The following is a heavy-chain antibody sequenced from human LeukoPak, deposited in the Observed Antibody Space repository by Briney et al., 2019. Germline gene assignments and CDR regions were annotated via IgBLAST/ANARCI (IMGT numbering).Heavy chain of an antibody. D-gene: IGHD6-13*01. CDR3: AREGGIAAAGHLYYFDY. V-gene: IGHV4-59*01. CDR2: IYYSGST. CDR1: GGSISSYY. J-gene: IGHJ4*02. Sequence: SETLSLTCTDSGGSISSYYWSWIRQPPGKGLEWIGYIYYSGSTNYNPSLKSRVTISVDTSKNQFSLKLSSVTAADTAVYYCAREGGIAAAGHLYYFDYWGQGTLVTVSS.